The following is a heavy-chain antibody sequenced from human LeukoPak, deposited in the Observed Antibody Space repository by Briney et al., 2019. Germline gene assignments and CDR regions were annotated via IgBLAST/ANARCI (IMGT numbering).Heavy chain of an antibody. V-gene: IGHV3-23*01. CDR3: AKTIPYWYFDL. CDR2: IGGGGGTT. Sequence: GGSLRLSCAASGFTFSTYDMSWVRQAPTKGLEWVSAIGGGGGTTYADSVKGRFTISRDNSKNTLYLQMNSLRAEDTAIYYCAKTIPYWYFDLWGHGTLVTVSS. J-gene: IGHJ2*01. CDR1: GFTFSTYD. D-gene: IGHD5-24*01.